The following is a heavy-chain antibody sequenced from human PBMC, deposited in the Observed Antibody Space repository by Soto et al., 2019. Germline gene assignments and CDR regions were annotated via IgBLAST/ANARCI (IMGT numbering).Heavy chain of an antibody. D-gene: IGHD3-3*01. V-gene: IGHV4-31*03. J-gene: IGHJ4*02. CDR2: IYHTGST. CDR1: GDSISRGFYY. CDR3: ARRHYDFWSGYYWHY. Sequence: LSLTCTVSGDSISRGFYYWSWIRQHPGKGLEWIGNIYHTGSTDFNPSLKSRLTMSVDTSKNQFSLRLTSVTAADTAVYYCARRHYDFWSGYYWHYWGQGTLVTVSS.